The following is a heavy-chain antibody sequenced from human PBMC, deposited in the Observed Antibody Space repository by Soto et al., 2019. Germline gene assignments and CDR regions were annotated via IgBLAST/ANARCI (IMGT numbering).Heavy chain of an antibody. CDR1: GYSVSSNSAA. CDR3: ASGRDIYGAFCAHFAD. D-gene: IGHD2-21*01. V-gene: IGHV6-1*01. Sequence: PSQTLSLTCAISGYSVSSNSAAWNWIRQSPSRGLECLGRTYYRSNWYNDYAVSVKSRTTINPDTSKNKISLQLNSVTPEDTAVYYCASGRDIYGAFCAHFADWGLGIMVTFSS. J-gene: IGHJ4*02. CDR2: TYYRSNWYN.